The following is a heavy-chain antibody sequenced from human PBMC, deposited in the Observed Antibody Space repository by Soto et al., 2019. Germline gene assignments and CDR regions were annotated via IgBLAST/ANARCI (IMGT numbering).Heavy chain of an antibody. CDR2: IHYSGRV. V-gene: IGHV4-39*02. CDR1: GGSIGGSAHH. CDR3: AITPGIEVAGPDC. J-gene: IGHJ4*02. D-gene: IGHD6-19*01. Sequence: PSETLSLTGTVSGGSIGGSAHHWGWIRQPPGNGLEWIGSIHYSGRVYYNESLLGRVTILVDTATNRFSLSLDSVTAADTAVYYCAITPGIEVAGPDCWGQGTLVTVSS.